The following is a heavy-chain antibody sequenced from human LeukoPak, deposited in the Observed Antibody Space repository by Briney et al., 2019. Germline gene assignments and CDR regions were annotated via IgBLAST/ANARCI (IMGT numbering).Heavy chain of an antibody. Sequence: GGSLRLSCAASGFTFSTYNMNWVRQAPGKGLEWVSYISFSGSTIYYADSVKGRFTISKDNAKNSLYLQMNSLRAEDTAVYYCGVIGADAFDTWGQGTMVTVSS. D-gene: IGHD3-22*01. CDR2: ISFSGSTI. J-gene: IGHJ3*02. V-gene: IGHV3-48*04. CDR1: GFTFSTYN. CDR3: GVIGADAFDT.